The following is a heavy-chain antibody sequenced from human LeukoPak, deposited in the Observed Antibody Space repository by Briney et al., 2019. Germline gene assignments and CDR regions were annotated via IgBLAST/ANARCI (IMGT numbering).Heavy chain of an antibody. CDR3: ARLSASYLYYFNC. V-gene: IGHV4-30-4*08. CDR1: GGSISSGDYY. Sequence: SQTLSLTCTVSGGSISSGDYYWSWIRQPPGKGLEWSGYIYYSGTTFYNPSLKSRLTISVDTSKNQFSLKLSSVTAADTAVYYCARLSASYLYYFNCWGQGTLVTVSS. CDR2: IYYSGTT. D-gene: IGHD1-26*01. J-gene: IGHJ4*02.